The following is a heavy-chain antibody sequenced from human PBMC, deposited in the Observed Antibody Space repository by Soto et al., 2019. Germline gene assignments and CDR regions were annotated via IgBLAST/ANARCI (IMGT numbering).Heavy chain of an antibody. CDR2: IYWDDDK. J-gene: IGHJ4*02. CDR1: GFSLSTNGVG. V-gene: IGHV2-5*02. D-gene: IGHD1-20*01. CDR3: AYRRARNWCWDGGCFGY. Sequence: QITLKESGPTLVRPTQTLTLTCTFSGFSLSTNGVGVGWIRQPPGKALEWLALIYWDDDKRYSPSLKNRLTIIKDTSKNQVVLTMTNLDPVDSATYYCAYRRARNWCWDGGCFGYWGQGSLVTVSS.